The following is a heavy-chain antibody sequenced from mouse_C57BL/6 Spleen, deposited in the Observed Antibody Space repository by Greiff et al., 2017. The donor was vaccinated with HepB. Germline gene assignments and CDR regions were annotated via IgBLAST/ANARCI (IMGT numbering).Heavy chain of an antibody. J-gene: IGHJ1*03. Sequence: EVKLVESVAELVRPGASVKLSCTASGFNIKNTYMHWVKQRPEQGLEWIGRIDPANGNTKYAPKFQGKATITADTSSNTAYLQLSSLTSEDTAIYYCARWDGSSYYWYFDVWGTGTTVTVSS. CDR3: ARWDGSSYYWYFDV. V-gene: IGHV14-3*01. CDR2: IDPANGNT. D-gene: IGHD1-1*01. CDR1: GFNIKNTY.